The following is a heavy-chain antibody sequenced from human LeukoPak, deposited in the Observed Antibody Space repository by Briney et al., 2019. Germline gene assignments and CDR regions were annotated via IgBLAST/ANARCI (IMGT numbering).Heavy chain of an antibody. CDR2: ISYDGSNK. V-gene: IGHV3-30*18. D-gene: IGHD2-15*01. CDR1: GFTFSSYG. J-gene: IGHJ4*02. CDR3: AKPPGYCSGGSCYSGPNFDY. Sequence: GGSLRLSCAGSGFTFSSYGMHWVRQAPGKGLEWVAVISYDGSNKYYADSVKGRFTISRDNSKNTLYLQMNSLRAEDTAVYYCAKPPGYCSGGSCYSGPNFDYWGQGTLVTVSS.